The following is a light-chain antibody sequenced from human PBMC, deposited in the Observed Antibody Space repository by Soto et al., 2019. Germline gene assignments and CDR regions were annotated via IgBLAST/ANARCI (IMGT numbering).Light chain of an antibody. J-gene: IGKJ3*01. Sequence: PSSLSASVGDRVTISCRASQSISPFLSWYQQRPGKAPKLLIYGVSTLQSGVPSRFSGSGSGTDFTLTISSLQPEDFATYYCQQTVSTPTFGPGTKVDIK. CDR1: QSISPF. CDR3: QQTVSTPT. CDR2: GVS. V-gene: IGKV1-39*01.